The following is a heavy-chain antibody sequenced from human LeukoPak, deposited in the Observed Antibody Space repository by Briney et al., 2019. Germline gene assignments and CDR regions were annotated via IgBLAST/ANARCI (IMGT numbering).Heavy chain of an antibody. D-gene: IGHD6-13*01. Sequence: PSETLSLTCTVSGGLISTYYWSWIRQPPGKGLEWMGYIYYSGSTNYNPSLKSRVTISVDTSKNQFSLKLTSVTAADTAEYYCARAPPSAAGYYYGLDVWGQGTTVTVSS. CDR1: GGLISTYY. CDR3: ARAPPSAAGYYYGLDV. CDR2: IYYSGST. J-gene: IGHJ6*02. V-gene: IGHV4-59*01.